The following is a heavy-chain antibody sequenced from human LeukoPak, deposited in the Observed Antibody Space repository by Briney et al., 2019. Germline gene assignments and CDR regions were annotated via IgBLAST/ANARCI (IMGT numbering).Heavy chain of an antibody. CDR3: ARGGYSGYTGPDNWFDP. CDR2: INSDSGGT. CDR1: GYTFTGDF. V-gene: IGHV1-2*02. Sequence: ASVKVSCKASGYTFTGDFIHWVRQAPGQGLEWMGWINSDSGGTNYARKFQGRVTMTRDTSISTAYMELSSLRSDDTAVFYCARGGYSGYTGPDNWFDPWGQGTLVTVSS. D-gene: IGHD5-12*01. J-gene: IGHJ5*02.